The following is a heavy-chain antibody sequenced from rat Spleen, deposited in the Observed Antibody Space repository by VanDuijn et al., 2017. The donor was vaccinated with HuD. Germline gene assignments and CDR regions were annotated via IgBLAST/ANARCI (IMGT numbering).Heavy chain of an antibody. V-gene: IGHV2-43*01. CDR1: GFSLPRYH. CDR2: IWTGGST. Sequence: QVQLKESGPGLVQPSQPLSLTCTVSGFSLPRYHVTWVRQPPGKGLEWMGVIWTGGSTTYNSLLKSRLSISRDISKSQVFLRMNSLQTEDTATYYCARDAGILRYWGQGVMVTVSS. D-gene: IGHD1-6*01. CDR3: ARDAGILRY. J-gene: IGHJ2*01.